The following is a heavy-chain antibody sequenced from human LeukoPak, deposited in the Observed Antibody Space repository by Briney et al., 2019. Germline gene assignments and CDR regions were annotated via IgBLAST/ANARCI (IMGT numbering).Heavy chain of an antibody. V-gene: IGHV4-39*01. CDR2: VHYSGST. CDR3: ARLGATGGYYYYYMDV. CDR1: GGSISSTKFY. J-gene: IGHJ6*03. Sequence: SETLSLTCTVSGGSISSTKFYWGWVRQPPGKGLEWIGSVHYSGSTFYNPSLKSRVTISVDASKNQFSLKLSSVTAADTAVYYCARLGATGGYYYYYMDVWGKGSTVTVSS. D-gene: IGHD1-26*01.